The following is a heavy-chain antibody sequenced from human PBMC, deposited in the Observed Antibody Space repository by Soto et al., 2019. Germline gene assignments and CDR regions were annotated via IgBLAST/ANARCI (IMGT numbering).Heavy chain of an antibody. CDR1: GFTFSSYE. CDR2: ISSSGSTI. V-gene: IGHV3-48*03. D-gene: IGHD1-26*01. J-gene: IGHJ4*02. CDR3: ARDGISWELRHFDY. Sequence: GGSLRLSCAASGFTFSSYEMNWVRQAPGKGLEWVSYISSSGSTIYYADSVKGRFTISRDNAKNSLYLQMNSLRAEDTAVYSCARDGISWELRHFDYWGQGTLVTVSS.